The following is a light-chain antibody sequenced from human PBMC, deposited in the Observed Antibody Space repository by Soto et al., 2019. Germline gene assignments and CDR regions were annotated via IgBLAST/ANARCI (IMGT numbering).Light chain of an antibody. Sequence: DIQMTQSPSTLSASVGDRVTITCRASQSISSWLAWYQQKPGKAPKLLIYKASSLESGVPSRFSGSGSGTEFTLTISILHPDDFATYYCQQYNSYWTFGRGTKVEIK. V-gene: IGKV1-5*03. CDR3: QQYNSYWT. CDR1: QSISSW. J-gene: IGKJ1*01. CDR2: KAS.